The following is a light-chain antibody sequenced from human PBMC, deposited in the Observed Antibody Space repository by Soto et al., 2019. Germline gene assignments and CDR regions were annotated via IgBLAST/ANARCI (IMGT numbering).Light chain of an antibody. V-gene: IGKV3-15*01. CDR2: GAS. CDR1: QSVSSN. CDR3: QQRNKWPPVT. J-gene: IGKJ4*01. Sequence: EIVMTQSPATLSVSPGQRATLSCRASQSVSSNLALYQQKPGQAPRLLIYGASTRANGIPARFSGSGSGTDFTLTVSRLEHEDFAVYYCQQRNKWPPVTFGGGTKVDIK.